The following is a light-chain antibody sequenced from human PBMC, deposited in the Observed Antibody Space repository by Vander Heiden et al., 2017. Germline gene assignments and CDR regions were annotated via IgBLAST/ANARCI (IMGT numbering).Light chain of an antibody. V-gene: IGKV1-39*01. CDR3: QQSYRNPIMYT. CDR1: QSISSY. J-gene: IGKJ2*01. Sequence: DIQMTQSPSSLSASVGDRVTITCRASQSISSYLNWYQQKPGKAPKLLIYAASSLQSGVPSRFSGSGSGTDFTLTISSLQPEDFATYYCQQSYRNPIMYTFGQGTKLEIK. CDR2: AAS.